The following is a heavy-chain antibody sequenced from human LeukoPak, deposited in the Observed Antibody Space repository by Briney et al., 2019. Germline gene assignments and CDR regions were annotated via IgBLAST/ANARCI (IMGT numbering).Heavy chain of an antibody. CDR3: ARDSGVSSSRYYYYYMDV. Sequence: VASVKVSCKASGGTFSSYAISWVRQAPRRGLEWMGGIIPIFGTANYAQKFQGRVTITTDESTSTAYMELSSLRSEDTAVYYCARDSGVSSSRYYYYYMDVWGKGTTVTVSS. CDR1: GGTFSSYA. V-gene: IGHV1-69*05. J-gene: IGHJ6*03. D-gene: IGHD6-13*01. CDR2: IIPIFGTA.